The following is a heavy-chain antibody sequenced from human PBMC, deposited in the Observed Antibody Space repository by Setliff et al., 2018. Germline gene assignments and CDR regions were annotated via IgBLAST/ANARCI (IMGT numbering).Heavy chain of an antibody. CDR2: ISGSGSA. V-gene: IGHV4-61*02. CDR1: GASITTGSYS. D-gene: IGHD3-16*01. J-gene: IGHJ5*02. CDR3: ARDITREPYTGGFYHFDP. Sequence: SETLSLTCTVSGASITTGSYSWSWIRQSAGKGLEWVGRISGSGSATYNPSLKSRASIFIDASNNQVSLDLSSVTAADSAVYYCARDITREPYTGGFYHFDPWGQGARGTVSS.